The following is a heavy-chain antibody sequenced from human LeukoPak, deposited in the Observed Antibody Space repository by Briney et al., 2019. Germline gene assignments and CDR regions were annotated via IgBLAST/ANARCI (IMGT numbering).Heavy chain of an antibody. CDR3: ARGSQDYDILTGFDYYYGMDV. CDR1: GFTVSSNY. V-gene: IGHV3-53*04. Sequence: GGSLRLSCAASGFTVSSNYMSWVRQAPGKGLEWVSVIYSGGSTYYADSVKGRFTISRHNSKNTLYLQMNSLRAEDTAVYYCARGSQDYDILTGFDYYYGMDVWGQGTTVTVSS. D-gene: IGHD3-9*01. CDR2: IYSGGST. J-gene: IGHJ6*02.